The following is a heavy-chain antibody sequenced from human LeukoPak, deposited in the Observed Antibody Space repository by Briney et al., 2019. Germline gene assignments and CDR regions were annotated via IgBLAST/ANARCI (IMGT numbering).Heavy chain of an antibody. J-gene: IGHJ6*03. CDR3: AREGDLGVNYYYMDV. D-gene: IGHD3-10*01. CDR2: IKQDGSEK. Sequence: GGSLRLSCAASGFTFSSYAMSWVRQAPGKGLEWVANIKQDGSEKYYVDPVKGRFTISRDNAKNSLYLQMNSLRAEDTAVYYCAREGDLGVNYYYMDVWGKGTTVTVSS. CDR1: GFTFSSYA. V-gene: IGHV3-7*01.